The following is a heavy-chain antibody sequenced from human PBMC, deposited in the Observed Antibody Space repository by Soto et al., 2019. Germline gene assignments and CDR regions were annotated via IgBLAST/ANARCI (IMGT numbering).Heavy chain of an antibody. V-gene: IGHV4-31*03. CDR1: GVTISSDAYY. CDR2: IYHRGST. CDR3: ARYRFSGNRWSKYDY. Sequence: SETLSLTCSVSGVTISSDAYYWSWIRQRPGKGLEWIGNIYHRGSTYYSPSLKSRADISLDTSKNQFFLRLSSVTAADTAVYYCARYRFSGNRWSKYDYWGQGTLVTVSS. J-gene: IGHJ4*02. D-gene: IGHD3-16*02.